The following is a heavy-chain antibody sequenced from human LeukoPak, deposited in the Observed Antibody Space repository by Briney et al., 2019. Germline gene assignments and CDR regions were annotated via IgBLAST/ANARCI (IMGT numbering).Heavy chain of an antibody. CDR1: GGSISSYY. CDR2: IYYSGST. J-gene: IGHJ6*02. D-gene: IGHD3-10*01. Sequence: PSETLSLTCTVSGGSISSYYWSWIRQPPGKGLEWIGYIYYSGSTNYNPSLKSRVTISVDTSKNQFSLKLSSVTAADTAVYYCARDLNYYGSEDYGMDVWGQGTTVTVSS. CDR3: ARDLNYYGSEDYGMDV. V-gene: IGHV4-59*01.